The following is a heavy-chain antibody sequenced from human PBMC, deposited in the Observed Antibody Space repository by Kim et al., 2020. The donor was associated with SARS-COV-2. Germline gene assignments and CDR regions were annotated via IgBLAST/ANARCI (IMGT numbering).Heavy chain of an antibody. J-gene: IGHJ6*03. Sequence: ASVKVPCKASGYTFTSYDINWVRQATGQGLEWMGWMNPNSGNTGYAQKFQGRVTMTRNTSISTAYMELSSLRSEDTAVYYCARAKLVQGIFYYYYYMDVWGKGTTVTVSS. D-gene: IGHD3-10*01. CDR2: MNPNSGNT. CDR3: ARAKLVQGIFYYYYYMDV. CDR1: GYTFTSYD. V-gene: IGHV1-8*01.